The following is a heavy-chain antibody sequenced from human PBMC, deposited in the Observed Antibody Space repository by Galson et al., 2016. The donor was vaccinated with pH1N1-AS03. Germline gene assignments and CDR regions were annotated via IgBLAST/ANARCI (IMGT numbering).Heavy chain of an antibody. D-gene: IGHD1-26*01. J-gene: IGHJ3*02. CDR1: GFTFNHYS. V-gene: IGHV3-48*04. Sequence: SLRLSCAASGFTFNHYSMNWVRQAPGKGLEWVSYISSDSTTIYYAESVKGRFTIPRANAKNSLYLQMNSLTAEDTAIYYCARTSGAYFGGGFDIWGQGTMVTVSS. CDR2: ISSDSTTI. CDR3: ARTSGAYFGGGFDI.